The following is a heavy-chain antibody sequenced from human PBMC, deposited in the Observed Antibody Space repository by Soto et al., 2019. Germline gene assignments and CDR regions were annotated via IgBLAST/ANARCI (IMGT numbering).Heavy chain of an antibody. J-gene: IGHJ4*02. Sequence: QVQLVQSGAEVKKPGSSVNVSCKASGGTFASYAVSWVRQAPGQGLEWMGGIIPVFGSTNYAQNFQDRVTFTADESTGTVYMELTSLRSEDTAVYYCARDGGLVEISTMGDYWGQGTLVTVSS. D-gene: IGHD3-16*01. CDR1: GGTFASYA. CDR3: ARDGGLVEISTMGDY. V-gene: IGHV1-69*01. CDR2: IIPVFGST.